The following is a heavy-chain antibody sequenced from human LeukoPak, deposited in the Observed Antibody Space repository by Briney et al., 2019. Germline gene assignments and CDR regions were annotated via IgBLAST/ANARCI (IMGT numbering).Heavy chain of an antibody. V-gene: IGHV1-18*01. CDR3: ARDRNGGDCYSSYYYYYYMDV. CDR1: GYTFTSYG. Sequence: ASVKVSCKASGYTFTSYGISWVRQAPGQGLEWMGWISAYNGNTNYAQKLQGRVTMTTDTSTSTAYMEPRSLRSDDTAVYYCARDRNGGDCYSSYYYYYYMDVWGKGTTVTVSS. J-gene: IGHJ6*03. D-gene: IGHD2-21*02. CDR2: ISAYNGNT.